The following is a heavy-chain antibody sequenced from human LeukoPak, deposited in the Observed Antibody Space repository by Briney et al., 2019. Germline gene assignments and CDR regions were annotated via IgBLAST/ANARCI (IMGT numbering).Heavy chain of an antibody. D-gene: IGHD2-15*01. V-gene: IGHV1-3*01. CDR2: MNGGNGNT. CDR1: GYTFTGYY. CDR3: ARGRGTSGSNRDFYYYYYMDV. J-gene: IGHJ6*03. Sequence: GASVKVSCKASGYTFTGYYMHWVRQATGQRPEWMGWMNGGNGNTKYSQKFQGRITLIRDTSAATAYMELSSLRHDDLAVYYCARGRGTSGSNRDFYYYYYMDVWGKGTTVTVSS.